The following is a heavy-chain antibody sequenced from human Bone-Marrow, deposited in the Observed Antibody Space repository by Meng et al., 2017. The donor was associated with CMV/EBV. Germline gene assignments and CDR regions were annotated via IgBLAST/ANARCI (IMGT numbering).Heavy chain of an antibody. J-gene: IGHJ5*02. D-gene: IGHD3-9*01. CDR1: GGSISSSSYY. CDR3: ARAPGGVTGYFYNWFDP. V-gene: IGHV4-39*07. Sequence: SETLSLTCTVSGGSISSSSYYWGWIRQPPGKGPEWIGSIYYSGSTYYNPSLKSRVTISVDTSKNQFSLKLSSVTAADTAVYYCARAPGGVTGYFYNWFDPWGQGTLVTVSS. CDR2: IYYSGST.